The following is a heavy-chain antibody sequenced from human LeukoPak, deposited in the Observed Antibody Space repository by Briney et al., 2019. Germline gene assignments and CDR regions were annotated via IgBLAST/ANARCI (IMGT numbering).Heavy chain of an antibody. J-gene: IGHJ3*02. CDR1: GYIITSYC. V-gene: IGHV5-51*01. CDR2: VYPGDSDT. Sequence: ESLKIFCKGSGYIITSYCISWGRQMPRERLEWRGIVYPGDSDTRYSPSFQGQVTISADKSISTAYLQWSSQKASDTAMYYCASRPDILTGYYANDAFDIWGQGTMVTVSS. D-gene: IGHD3-9*01. CDR3: ASRPDILTGYYANDAFDI.